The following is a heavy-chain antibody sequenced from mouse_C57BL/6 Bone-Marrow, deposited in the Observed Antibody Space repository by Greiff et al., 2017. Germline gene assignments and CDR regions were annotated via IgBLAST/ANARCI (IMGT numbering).Heavy chain of an antibody. CDR1: GYTFTSYW. CDR3: ARAGYYGSSDY. V-gene: IGHV1-64*01. J-gene: IGHJ2*01. CDR2: IHPNSGST. D-gene: IGHD1-1*01. Sequence: VQLQQSGAELVKPGASVKLSCKASGYTFTSYWMHWVKQRPGQGLEWIGMIHPNSGSTNYNEKFKSKATLTVDKSSSTAYMQLSSLTSEDSAVYYCARAGYYGSSDYWGQGTTLTGSS.